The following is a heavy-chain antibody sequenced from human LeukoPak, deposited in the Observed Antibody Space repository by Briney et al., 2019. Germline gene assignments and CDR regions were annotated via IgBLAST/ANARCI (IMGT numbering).Heavy chain of an antibody. CDR2: IFPDSQT. Sequence: PGGSLRLSCALSGLTVNDNYMSWVRQAPGKGLEWVSLIFPDSQTHYADFVQGRFSISRDMSRNILFLDMSSLRAEDTAVFFCARANPVYGDFDYWGQGTLVTVSS. CDR3: ARANPVYGDFDY. V-gene: IGHV3-53*01. J-gene: IGHJ4*02. D-gene: IGHD4-17*01. CDR1: GLTVNDNY.